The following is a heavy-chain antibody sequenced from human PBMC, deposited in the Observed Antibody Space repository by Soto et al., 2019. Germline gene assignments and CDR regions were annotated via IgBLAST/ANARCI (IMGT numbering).Heavy chain of an antibody. CDR2: INSDGSST. J-gene: IGHJ4*02. Sequence: GGSLRLSCAASGFTFSSYWMHWVRQAPGKGLVWVSRINSDGSSTSYADSVKGRFTIPRDNAKNTLYMQMNSLRAEDTAVYYCARDRIVGATRSNSFDYWGQGTLVTVSS. D-gene: IGHD1-26*01. CDR3: ARDRIVGATRSNSFDY. CDR1: GFTFSSYW. V-gene: IGHV3-74*01.